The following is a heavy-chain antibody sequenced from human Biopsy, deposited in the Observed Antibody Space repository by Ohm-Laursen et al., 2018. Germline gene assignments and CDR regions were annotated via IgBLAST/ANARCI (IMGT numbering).Heavy chain of an antibody. J-gene: IGHJ5*02. V-gene: IGHV1-69*10. CDR2: IIPIPNVA. CDR3: ARGEGSSWFDP. Sequence: VKISCKASGGTFKTEGIIWARQAPGQGLEWMGGIIPIPNVATYAQKFQGRITITADESTSTAYMELSSLTSDDPAVYFCARGEGSSWFDPWGHGTLVTVSS. CDR1: GGTFKTEG. D-gene: IGHD1-26*01.